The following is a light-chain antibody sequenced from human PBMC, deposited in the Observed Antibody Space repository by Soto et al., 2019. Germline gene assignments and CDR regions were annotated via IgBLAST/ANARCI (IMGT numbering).Light chain of an antibody. CDR2: LEGSGSY. CDR1: SGHSSYI. CDR3: EAWDSNTNWV. Sequence: QPVLTQSSSASASLGSSVKLTCTLSSGHSSYIIAWHQQQPGKAPRYLMKLEGSGSYNKGSGVPDRFSGSSSGADRHLTISNLQFEDEADYYCEAWDSNTNWVFGGGTKLTVL. J-gene: IGLJ3*02. V-gene: IGLV4-60*02.